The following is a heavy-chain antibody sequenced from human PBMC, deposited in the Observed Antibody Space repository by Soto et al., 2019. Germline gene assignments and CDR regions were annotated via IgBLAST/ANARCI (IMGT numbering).Heavy chain of an antibody. D-gene: IGHD3-10*01. CDR3: ARSRSGAVADSFDF. CDR1: GFTFSRYA. V-gene: IGHV3-30*04. CDR2: ISRDGTNK. J-gene: IGHJ4*02. Sequence: QVQVVESGGGVVQPGRSLRLSCAASGFTFSRYAIHWVRQAPSKGLEWVAVISRDGTNKYYVDSVKGRFTISRDNSRNTLYLQMNSLRHEDAAVYYCARSRSGAVADSFDFWGQGTLVTVSS.